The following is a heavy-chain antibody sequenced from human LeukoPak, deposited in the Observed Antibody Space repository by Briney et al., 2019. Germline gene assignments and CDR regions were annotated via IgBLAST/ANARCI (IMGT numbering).Heavy chain of an antibody. CDR2: SKSKTDGGTT. D-gene: IGHD6-19*01. V-gene: IGHV3-15*01. CDR1: GLTFSSAW. Sequence: GGSLRLSCAASGLTFSSAWMNWVRQAPGKGLEWVGRSKSKTDGGTTDYGAPVKGRFTISRDDSKNTLFLEMNSLKTEDTAVYYCTADKPLVAGMAVAFTPGYWGQGTLVTVSS. J-gene: IGHJ4*02. CDR3: TADKPLVAGMAVAFTPGY.